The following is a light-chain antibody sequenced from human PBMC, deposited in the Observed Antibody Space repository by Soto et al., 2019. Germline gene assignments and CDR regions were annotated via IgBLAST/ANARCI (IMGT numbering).Light chain of an antibody. CDR3: QQYNSYRYA. CDR2: DAS. CDR1: QSISSW. J-gene: IGKJ2*01. Sequence: DIQMTQSPSTLSASVGDRVTITCRASQSISSWLAWYQQKPGKAPKLLIYDASSLESGVSSRFSGSGSGTEFTLTISSLPPDDFATYYCQQYNSYRYAFGQGTKLEIK. V-gene: IGKV1-5*01.